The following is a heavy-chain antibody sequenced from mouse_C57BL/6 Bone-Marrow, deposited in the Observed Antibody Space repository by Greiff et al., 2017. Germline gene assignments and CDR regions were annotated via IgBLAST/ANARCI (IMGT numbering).Heavy chain of an antibody. CDR3: AREGKSYYYGSSYGFAY. D-gene: IGHD1-1*01. CDR1: GFTFSSYA. CDR2: ISDGGSYT. Sequence: EVKLVESGGGLVKPGGSLKLSCAASGFTFSSYAMSWVRQTPEKRLEWVATISDGGSYTYYPDNVKGRFTISRDNAKNNLYLQMSHLKSEDTAMYYCAREGKSYYYGSSYGFAYWGQGTLVTVSA. V-gene: IGHV5-4*01. J-gene: IGHJ3*01.